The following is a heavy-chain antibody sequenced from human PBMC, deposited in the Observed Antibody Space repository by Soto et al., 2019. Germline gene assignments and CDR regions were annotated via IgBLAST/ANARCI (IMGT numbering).Heavy chain of an antibody. V-gene: IGHV1-69*06. Sequence: GAPVKVSCKASGGTLSNYAISWVRPAPLQGLDWRGGIIPIFGTPNDAHNFQGRVTIAADKSKSTGYMEVRNLRSDDTAVYYCARGWETVGTTTPFAYWGQGTLVTVSS. CDR2: IIPIFGTP. D-gene: IGHD1-26*01. CDR1: GGTLSNYA. J-gene: IGHJ4*02. CDR3: ARGWETVGTTTPFAY.